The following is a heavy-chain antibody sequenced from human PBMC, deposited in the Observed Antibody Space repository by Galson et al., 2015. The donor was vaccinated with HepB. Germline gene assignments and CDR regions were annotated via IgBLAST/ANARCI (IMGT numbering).Heavy chain of an antibody. J-gene: IGHJ4*02. V-gene: IGHV3-30*18. CDR3: AKGRRGYSYGYHYYFDY. CDR2: ISYDGSSK. Sequence: SLRLSCAASGFTFSSYGMHWVRQAPGKGLEWVAGISYDGSSKYYADSVKGRFTISRDNSKNTLYLQMNSLRAEDTAVYYCAKGRRGYSYGYHYYFDYWGQGTLVTVSS. CDR1: GFTFSSYG. D-gene: IGHD5-18*01.